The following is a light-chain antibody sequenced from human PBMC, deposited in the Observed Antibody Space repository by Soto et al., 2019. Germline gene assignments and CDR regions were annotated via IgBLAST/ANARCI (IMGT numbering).Light chain of an antibody. CDR2: DND. J-gene: IGLJ3*02. V-gene: IGLV1-44*01. CDR3: AAWHDSRNAWV. CDR1: SSQIGSNT. Sequence: QSVLTQPPSLSGTPGQRVTISCSGSSSQIGSNTVSWYQQLPGKAPKLLIYDNDRRLSGVPDRFSGSKSGTSGSLAISDLHSEDEAEYFCAAWHDSRNAWVFGGGTKVTVL.